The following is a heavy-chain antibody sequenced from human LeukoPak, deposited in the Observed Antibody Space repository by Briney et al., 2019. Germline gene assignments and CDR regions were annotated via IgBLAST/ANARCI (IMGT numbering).Heavy chain of an antibody. CDR3: ARVSWFPGTSYYMDV. CDR2: IYYSGST. J-gene: IGHJ6*03. V-gene: IGHV4-59*01. Sequence: PSETLSLTCTVSGGSISTYYWSWIRQPPGKGLEWIGYIYYSGSTNYNPSLKSRVTISVDTSKNQFSLKLSSVTAADTAVYYCARVSWFPGTSYYMDVWDKGTTVTVSS. CDR1: GGSISTYY. D-gene: IGHD1-1*01.